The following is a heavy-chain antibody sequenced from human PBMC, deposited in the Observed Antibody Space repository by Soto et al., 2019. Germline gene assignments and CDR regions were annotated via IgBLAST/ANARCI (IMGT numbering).Heavy chain of an antibody. D-gene: IGHD2-2*01. CDR1: GGSISSSNW. CDR2: IYHSGST. J-gene: IGHJ4*02. V-gene: IGHV4-4*02. Sequence: QVQLQESGPGLVKPSGTLSLTCAVSGGSISSSNWWSWVRQPPGKGLEWIGGIYHSGSTNYNPSLKSQVTISVDKSKNQFSLKLSSVTAADTAVYYCAFRSQTYCSSTSCIRRPFDYWGQGTLVTVSS. CDR3: AFRSQTYCSSTSCIRRPFDY.